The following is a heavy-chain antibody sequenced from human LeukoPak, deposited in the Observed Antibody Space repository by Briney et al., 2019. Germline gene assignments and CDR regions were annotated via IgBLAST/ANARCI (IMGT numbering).Heavy chain of an antibody. Sequence: SETLSLTCAVYGGSFSGYYWSWIRQPPRKGLEWIGEINHSGSTNYNPSLKSRVTISVDTSKNQFSLKLSSVTAADTAVYYCARKIRGYSYDYWGQGTLVTVSS. J-gene: IGHJ4*02. D-gene: IGHD5-18*01. CDR3: ARKIRGYSYDY. V-gene: IGHV4-34*01. CDR1: GGSFSGYY. CDR2: INHSGST.